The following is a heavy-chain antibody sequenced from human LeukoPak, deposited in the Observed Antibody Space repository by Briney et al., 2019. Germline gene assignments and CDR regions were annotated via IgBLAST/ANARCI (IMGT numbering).Heavy chain of an antibody. D-gene: IGHD6-19*01. J-gene: IGHJ5*02. CDR2: INHSGNT. Sequence: PSETLSLTCAVYGGSFSGYYWSWIRQPPGKGLEWIGEINHSGNTNYNPSLKSRVTISVDTSKNQFSLKLSSVTAADTAVYYCARGLGEQWLTNWFDPWGQGTLVTVSS. V-gene: IGHV4-34*01. CDR3: ARGLGEQWLTNWFDP. CDR1: GGSFSGYY.